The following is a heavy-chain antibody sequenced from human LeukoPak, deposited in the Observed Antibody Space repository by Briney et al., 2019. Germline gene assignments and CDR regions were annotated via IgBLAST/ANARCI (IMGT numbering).Heavy chain of an antibody. D-gene: IGHD1-7*01. J-gene: IGHJ3*02. CDR1: GFALDDYA. CDR2: ISWDSGNS. Sequence: GESLRLSCAASGFALDDYAMHWVRQAPGKGLEWVSSISWDSGNSVYAGSVKGRFTISRDNAKNSLYLQMNSLTPEDTALYYCIKDLRLDLHLDTFEIWGQGTMVTVSS. V-gene: IGHV3-9*01. CDR3: IKDLRLDLHLDTFEI.